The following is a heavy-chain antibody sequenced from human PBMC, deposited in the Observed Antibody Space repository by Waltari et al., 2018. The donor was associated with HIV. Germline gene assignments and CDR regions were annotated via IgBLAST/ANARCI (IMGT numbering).Heavy chain of an antibody. J-gene: IGHJ4*02. CDR2: MNPNSGHT. D-gene: IGHD3-22*01. V-gene: IGHV1-8*01. CDR1: GYNFFDYD. Sequence: QVLLVQSGAEVKKPGASVKVSCKASGYNFFDYDIYWLRQAAGQGLEWLGWMNPNSGHTGFAQKFHGRVALTRDTSTYTAYMELSGLTSEDAGFYYCARGRYFDTTGYSVFSYWGQGTPVAVSS. CDR3: ARGRYFDTTGYSVFSY.